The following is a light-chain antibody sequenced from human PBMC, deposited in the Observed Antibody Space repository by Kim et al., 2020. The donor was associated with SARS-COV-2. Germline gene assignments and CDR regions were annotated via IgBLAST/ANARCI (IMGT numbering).Light chain of an antibody. J-gene: IGKJ2*01. Sequence: EIVLTQSPATLSLSPGEGATLSCRASQSVSSSNLAWYQQKPGQAPRLLIYDASKRATDIPARFSGSGSGTDFTLTISSLEPEDFAVYYCQQRSNWPPYTFGQGTKLEIK. CDR1: QSVSSSN. CDR2: DAS. CDR3: QQRSNWPPYT. V-gene: IGKV3-11*01.